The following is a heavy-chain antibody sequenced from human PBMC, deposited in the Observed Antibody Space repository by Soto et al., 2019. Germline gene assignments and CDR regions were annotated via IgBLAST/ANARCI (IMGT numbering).Heavy chain of an antibody. Sequence: SVKVSCKASGGSFGNSAINWVRQTPGQGLEWLGGFIPVYRTLNYAQKFQGRVTITADESTGTAYMTLSSLASDDTAVYYCATGVIWIGYFAVDSWGQGTRVTVSS. D-gene: IGHD3-3*01. CDR2: FIPVYRTL. J-gene: IGHJ4*02. CDR1: GGSFGNSA. CDR3: ATGVIWIGYFAVDS. V-gene: IGHV1-69*13.